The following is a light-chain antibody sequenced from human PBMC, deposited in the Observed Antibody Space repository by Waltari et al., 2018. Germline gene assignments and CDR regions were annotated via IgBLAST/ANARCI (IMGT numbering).Light chain of an antibody. J-gene: IGKJ1*01. CDR2: DAS. Sequence: DIVLPQSPASLSLSPGARATLSCRASQRVGRTLAWYQQRPGQAPRLRIYDASSRATGIPDRFSGSGSGTDFSLTISRLEPEDFAVYYCQKYGTRPATFGQGTKVEVK. V-gene: IGKV3-20*01. CDR1: QRVGRT. CDR3: QKYGTRPAT.